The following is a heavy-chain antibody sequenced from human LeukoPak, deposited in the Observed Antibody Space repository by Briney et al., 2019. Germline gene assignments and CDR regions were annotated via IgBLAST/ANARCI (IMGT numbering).Heavy chain of an antibody. CDR2: IYYSGST. V-gene: IGHV4-30-4*08. D-gene: IGHD6-6*01. CDR3: ARGSEYSSSSDMFDP. Sequence: RPSQTLSLTCAVSGGSISSGDYYWSWIRQPPGKGLEWIGYIYYSGSTYYNPSLKGRVTISVDTSKNQFSLKLSALTAADTAVYYCARGSEYSSSSDMFDPWGQGTLVTVSS. CDR1: GGSISSGDYY. J-gene: IGHJ5*02.